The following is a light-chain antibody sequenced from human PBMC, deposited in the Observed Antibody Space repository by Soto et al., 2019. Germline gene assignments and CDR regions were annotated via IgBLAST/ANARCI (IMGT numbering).Light chain of an antibody. V-gene: IGLV2-14*03. CDR2: DVS. CDR1: RSDVGGYDY. CDR3: ASYSSSTAYVV. J-gene: IGLJ2*01. Sequence: QSALTQPASVSGSPGQSITISCTGTRSDVGGYDYVSWYQQHPGKAPKVMISDVSDRPSGVSTRFSGSKSGNTASLTISGLQPEDEAHYYCASYSSSTAYVVFGGGTQLTVL.